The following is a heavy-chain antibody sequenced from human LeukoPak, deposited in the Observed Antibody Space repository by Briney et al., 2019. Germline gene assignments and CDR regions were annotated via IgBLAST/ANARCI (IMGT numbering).Heavy chain of an antibody. CDR2: ISAYNGNT. D-gene: IGHD3-22*01. CDR1: GYTFTSYG. CDR3: FMGGYDYYYYGMDV. V-gene: IGHV1-18*01. Sequence: GASVKVSCKASGYTFTSYGISWVRQAPGQGLEWMGWISAYNGNTNYAQKFQGRVTMTRDTSTSTVYMELSSLRSEDTAVYYCFMGGYDYYYYGMDVWGQGTTVTVSS. J-gene: IGHJ6*02.